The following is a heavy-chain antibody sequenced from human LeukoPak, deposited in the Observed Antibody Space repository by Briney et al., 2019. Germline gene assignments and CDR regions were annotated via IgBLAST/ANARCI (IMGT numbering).Heavy chain of an antibody. CDR1: GGSISNYY. CDR2: IYSSGST. J-gene: IGHJ4*02. CDR3: ARRGYCGGGNCYSLDY. D-gene: IGHD2-15*01. V-gene: IGHV4-59*08. Sequence: SETLSLTCTVSGGSISNYYWNWIRQLPGKGLEWIGHIYSSGSTNYNPSLKSRVTISVDSSKNQFSLKLSSVTAADTAVYYCARRGYCGGGNCYSLDYWGQGTLVTVSS.